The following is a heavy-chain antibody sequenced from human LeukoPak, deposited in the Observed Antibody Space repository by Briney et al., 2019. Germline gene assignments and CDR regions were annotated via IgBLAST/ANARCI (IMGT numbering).Heavy chain of an antibody. CDR2: INHSGST. J-gene: IGHJ3*02. V-gene: IGHV4-34*01. CDR1: GGSFSGYY. Sequence: SETLSLTCAVYGGSFSGYYWSWIRQPPGKGLEWIGEINHSGSTNYNPSLKSRVTISVDTSKNQFSLKLSSVTAADTAVYYCARSRIDDAFDIWGQGTMVTVSS. D-gene: IGHD2-15*01. CDR3: ARSRIDDAFDI.